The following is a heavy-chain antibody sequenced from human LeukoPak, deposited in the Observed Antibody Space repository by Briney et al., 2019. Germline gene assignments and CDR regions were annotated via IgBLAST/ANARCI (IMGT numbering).Heavy chain of an antibody. Sequence: GGSLRLSCAGSGFTFSSYSMNWVRQAPGKGLEWVSSITSSNNYIYYADSMKGRFTISRDNAKNSLYLQMNSLRAEDTAVYYCARGTYYYDSRSYSAGAFDIWGQGTMVTVSS. D-gene: IGHD3-22*01. CDR2: ITSSNNYI. CDR1: GFTFSSYS. CDR3: ARGTYYYDSRSYSAGAFDI. V-gene: IGHV3-21*01. J-gene: IGHJ3*02.